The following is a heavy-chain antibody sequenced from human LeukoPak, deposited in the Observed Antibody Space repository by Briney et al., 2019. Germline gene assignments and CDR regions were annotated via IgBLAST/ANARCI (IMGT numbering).Heavy chain of an antibody. Sequence: RGSLRLSCAPSGFTFSSYTMSWVRQAPGKGLEWVEAISGSGGSTYYADSVKGRFTISRDNSKNTLYLQMNSLRAEDTAVYYCATLGAYLWFGSHDAFDIWGQGTMVTVSS. J-gene: IGHJ3*02. V-gene: IGHV3-23*01. CDR2: ISGSGGST. CDR1: GFTFSSYT. D-gene: IGHD3-10*01. CDR3: ATLGAYLWFGSHDAFDI.